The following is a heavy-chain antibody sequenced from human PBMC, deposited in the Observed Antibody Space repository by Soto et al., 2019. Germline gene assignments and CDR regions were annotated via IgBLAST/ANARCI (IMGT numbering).Heavy chain of an antibody. V-gene: IGHV3-23*01. CDR3: ARDRTFNYFYGMDV. Sequence: GGSLRLSCAASGFTFKDYAMSWVRQAPGGWLEWVGGISGSGVSTYYAGSVKGWFTISRDNSKITVYLQMNNLRADDTAVYYCARDRTFNYFYGMDVWGQGTTVTVAS. CDR2: ISGSGVST. J-gene: IGHJ6*02. CDR1: GFTFKDYA. D-gene: IGHD3-3*02.